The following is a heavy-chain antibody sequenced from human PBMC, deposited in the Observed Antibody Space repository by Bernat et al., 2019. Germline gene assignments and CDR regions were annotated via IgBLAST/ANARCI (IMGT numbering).Heavy chain of an antibody. CDR3: ARRLGYCSSISCYHPIDY. CDR2: INHSGST. V-gene: IGHV4-34*01. CDR1: GGSFSGYY. J-gene: IGHJ4*02. D-gene: IGHD2-2*01. Sequence: QVQLQQWGAGLLKPSETLSLTCTVYGGSFSGYYWSWIRQPPGKGLEWIGEINHSGSTNYNPSLKSRVTISVDTSNNQFSLKLRSVTAADTAVYYCARRLGYCSSISCYHPIDYWGQGTLVTVSS.